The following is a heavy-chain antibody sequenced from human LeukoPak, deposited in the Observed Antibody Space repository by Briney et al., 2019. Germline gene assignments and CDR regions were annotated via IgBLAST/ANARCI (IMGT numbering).Heavy chain of an antibody. CDR1: GYTFTSNY. CDR3: ARDQEGFDY. Sequence: GASVNVSCKASGYTFTSNYIHWVRQAPGQGLGWMGMIYPRDGSTSYAQKFQGRVTVTRDTSTSTVHMELSGLRSEDTAVYYCARDQEGFDYWGQGTLVTVSS. V-gene: IGHV1-46*01. CDR2: IYPRDGST. J-gene: IGHJ4*02.